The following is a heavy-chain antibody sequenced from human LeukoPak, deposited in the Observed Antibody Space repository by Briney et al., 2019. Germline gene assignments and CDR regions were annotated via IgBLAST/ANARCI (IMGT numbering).Heavy chain of an antibody. J-gene: IGHJ6*02. V-gene: IGHV1-18*01. Sequence: ASVKVPCKASGYTFTSYGISWVRQAPGQGLEWMGWISAYNGNTNYAQMLQGRVTMPTDASTSTAYVELRSLRSDDTAVYYCARDDFWSGYSQNYYYGMDVWGQGTTVTVSS. CDR3: ARDDFWSGYSQNYYYGMDV. CDR2: ISAYNGNT. D-gene: IGHD3-3*01. CDR1: GYTFTSYG.